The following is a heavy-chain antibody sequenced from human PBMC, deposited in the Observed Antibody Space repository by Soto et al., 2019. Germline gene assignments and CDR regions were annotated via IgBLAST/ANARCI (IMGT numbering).Heavy chain of an antibody. CDR1: GFTFSSYG. D-gene: IGHD2-2*01. V-gene: IGHV3-33*01. Sequence: PGGSLRLSCAASGFTFSSYGMHWVRQAPGKGLEWVAVIWYDGSNKYYADSVKGRFTISRDNSKNTLYLQMNSLRAEGTAVYYCARARGYCSSTSCYPYGMDVWGQGTTVTVSS. CDR2: IWYDGSNK. J-gene: IGHJ6*02. CDR3: ARARGYCSSTSCYPYGMDV.